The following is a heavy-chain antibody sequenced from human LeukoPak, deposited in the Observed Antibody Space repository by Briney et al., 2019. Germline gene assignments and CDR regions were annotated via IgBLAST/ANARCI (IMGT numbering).Heavy chain of an antibody. CDR2: ISANGANT. CDR3: AKDQGFSYYYLDY. Sequence: GGSLRLSCVASGYTYNTHAMSWVRQAPGKGLEWVSGISANGANTYYTDSVRGRFTISRDNSKNTVYLQMSSLSAEDTAIYYCAKDQGFSYYYLDYWGQGILVTVSS. CDR1: GYTYNTHA. V-gene: IGHV3-23*01. D-gene: IGHD5-18*01. J-gene: IGHJ4*02.